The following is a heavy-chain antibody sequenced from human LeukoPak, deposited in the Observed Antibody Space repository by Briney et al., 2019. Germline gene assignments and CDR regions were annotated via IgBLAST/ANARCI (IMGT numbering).Heavy chain of an antibody. CDR3: ARGRRTYDFWSGYPGLGYYFDY. CDR2: INHSGST. Sequence: PSETLSLTCAVYGGSFSGYYWSWIRQPPGKGLEWIGEINHSGSTNYNPSLKSRVTISVDTSKNQFSLKLSSVTAADTAVYYCARGRRTYDFWSGYPGLGYYFDYWGQGTLVTVSS. J-gene: IGHJ4*02. CDR1: GGSFSGYY. V-gene: IGHV4-34*01. D-gene: IGHD3-3*01.